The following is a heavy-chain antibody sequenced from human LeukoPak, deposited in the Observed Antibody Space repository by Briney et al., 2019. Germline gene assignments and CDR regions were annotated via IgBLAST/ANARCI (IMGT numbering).Heavy chain of an antibody. V-gene: IGHV4-38-2*01. D-gene: IGHD3-22*01. CDR3: ASQGSSGYSPFDY. CDR2: IYHRGST. J-gene: IGHJ4*02. CDR1: GYSISSGYY. Sequence: PSETLSLTCAVSGYSISSGYYWGWIRQPPGKGLEWIGSIYHRGSTYYNPSLKSRVTISVDTSKNQFSLKLSSVTAADTAVYYCASQGSSGYSPFDYWGQGTLVTVSS.